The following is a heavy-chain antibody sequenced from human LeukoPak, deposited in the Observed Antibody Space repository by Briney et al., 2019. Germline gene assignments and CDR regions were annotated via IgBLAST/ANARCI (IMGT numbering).Heavy chain of an antibody. CDR3: ARRPGIMAAGYMDV. CDR1: GGSISSSSYY. Sequence: SETLSLTCTVSGGSISSSSYYWGWIRQPPGKGLEWIGSIYYSGSSYYNPSLKSRVTISVDTSKNQFSLKLSSVTAADTAVYYCARRPGIMAAGYMDVWGKGTTVTVSS. D-gene: IGHD6-13*01. CDR2: IYYSGSS. J-gene: IGHJ6*03. V-gene: IGHV4-39*07.